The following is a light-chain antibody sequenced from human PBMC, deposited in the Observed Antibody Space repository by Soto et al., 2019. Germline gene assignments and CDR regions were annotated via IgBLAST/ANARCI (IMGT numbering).Light chain of an antibody. CDR2: GAS. V-gene: IGKV3-20*01. CDR1: QSVSSSY. J-gene: IGKJ1*01. CDR3: QLYGSSPPWT. Sequence: EIVLTQSPGTLSLSPGERATLSCRASQSVSSSYLVWYQQKPGQAPRLLIYGASSRATGIPDRFSGSGSGTDFTLTISRLEPEDFAVYYCQLYGSSPPWTFGQGTKVDI.